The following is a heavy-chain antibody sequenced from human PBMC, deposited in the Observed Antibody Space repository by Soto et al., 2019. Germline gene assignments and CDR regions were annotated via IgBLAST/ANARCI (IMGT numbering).Heavy chain of an antibody. Sequence: GGSLRLSCAASGFTFSSYGMHWVRQAPGKGLEWVAVISYDGSNKYYADSVKGRFTISRDNSKNTLYLQMNSLRAEDTAVYYCANSVESRVYTGYSYYYYYGMDVWGQGTTVTVSS. D-gene: IGHD5-12*01. CDR3: ANSVESRVYTGYSYYYYYGMDV. V-gene: IGHV3-30*18. J-gene: IGHJ6*02. CDR1: GFTFSSYG. CDR2: ISYDGSNK.